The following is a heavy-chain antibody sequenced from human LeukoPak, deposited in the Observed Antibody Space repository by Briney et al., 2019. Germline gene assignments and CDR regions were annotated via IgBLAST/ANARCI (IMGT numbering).Heavy chain of an antibody. V-gene: IGHV4-39*07. CDR2: IYYSGST. J-gene: IGHJ4*02. CDR3: ARDLEGATFY. D-gene: IGHD1-26*01. Sequence: PSETLSLTCTVSGGSISSSSYYWGWIRQPPGKGLEWIGSIYYSGSTYYNPSLKSRVTISVDTSKNQFSLKLSSVTAADTAVYYCARDLEGATFYWGQGTLVTVSS. CDR1: GGSISSSSYY.